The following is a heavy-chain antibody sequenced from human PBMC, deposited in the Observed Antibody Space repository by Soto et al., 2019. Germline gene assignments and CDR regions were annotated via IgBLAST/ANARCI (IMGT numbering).Heavy chain of an antibody. V-gene: IGHV3-23*01. D-gene: IGHD6-19*01. Sequence: GGSLRLSCAASGFTFSSYAMSWVRQAPGKGLEWVSAISGSGGSTYYADSVKGRFTISRDNSKNTLYLQMNSLRAEDTSLYYFAKEKTYSSGRDGMDVWCQGTTVTVSS. CDR2: ISGSGGST. J-gene: IGHJ6*02. CDR3: AKEKTYSSGRDGMDV. CDR1: GFTFSSYA.